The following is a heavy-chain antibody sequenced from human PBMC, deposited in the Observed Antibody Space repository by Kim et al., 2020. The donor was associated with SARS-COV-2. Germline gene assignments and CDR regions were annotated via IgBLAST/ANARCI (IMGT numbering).Heavy chain of an antibody. D-gene: IGHD5-18*01. J-gene: IGHJ5*02. V-gene: IGHV3-11*04. CDR3: ARGSIQNPT. CDR2: STI. Sequence: STIYYADSGKGRFTISRDNAKNSLYLQMNSLRAEDTAVYYCARGSIQNPTWGQGTLVTVSS.